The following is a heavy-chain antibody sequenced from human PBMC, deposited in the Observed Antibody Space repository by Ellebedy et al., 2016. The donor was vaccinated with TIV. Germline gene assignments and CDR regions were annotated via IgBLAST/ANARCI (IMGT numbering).Heavy chain of an antibody. CDR3: ARVRRGSSGMDV. D-gene: IGHD6-13*01. J-gene: IGHJ6*02. Sequence: ASVKVSCKASGYTFTANYIHWVRQAPGQGLEWMGWINPDSGGTNFAQKFQGRVTMTRDTSTNTAYMELRRLESDDTAVYYCARVRRGSSGMDVWGQGTTVTVSS. CDR2: INPDSGGT. CDR1: GYTFTANY. V-gene: IGHV1-2*02.